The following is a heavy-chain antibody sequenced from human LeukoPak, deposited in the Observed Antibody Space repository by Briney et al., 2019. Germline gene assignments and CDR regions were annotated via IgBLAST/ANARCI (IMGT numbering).Heavy chain of an antibody. CDR3: AKDVRYSSSWYPFDY. CDR1: GFTFSDYY. CDR2: IISSSSYT. Sequence: GGSLRLSCADSGFTFSDYYMSCIRHAPGEGLERVSYIISSSSYTNYADSVKGRFTISRDNSKNTLSLQMNSLRGEDTAVYYCAKDVRYSSSWYPFDYWGQGTLVTVSS. V-gene: IGHV3-11*05. J-gene: IGHJ4*02. D-gene: IGHD6-13*01.